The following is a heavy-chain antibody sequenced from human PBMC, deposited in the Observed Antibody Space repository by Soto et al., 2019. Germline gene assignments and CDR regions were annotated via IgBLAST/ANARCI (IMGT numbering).Heavy chain of an antibody. CDR1: EAPFSSNA. CDR3: ARDKRIEYSSSWNWFDP. CDR2: IIPIFGKA. Sequence: QVQLVQSGAEVKKPGSSVKVSCKASEAPFSSNALTWVGKAPGQGLDGRGGIIPIFGKATYAQKFQGRVTITADESTSTAYMELSSLRSEDTAVYYCARDKRIEYSSSWNWFDPWGQGTLVTVSS. D-gene: IGHD6-6*01. J-gene: IGHJ5*02. V-gene: IGHV1-69*01.